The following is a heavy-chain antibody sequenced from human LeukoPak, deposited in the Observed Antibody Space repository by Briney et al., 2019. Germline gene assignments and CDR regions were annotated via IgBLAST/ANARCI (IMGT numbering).Heavy chain of an antibody. CDR1: GFTFSSYA. J-gene: IGHJ4*02. CDR2: ISYDGSNK. V-gene: IGHV3-30*04. Sequence: PGGSLRLSCAASGFTFSSYAMHWVRQAPGKGLEWVAVISYDGSNKYYADSVKGRFTISRDNSKNTLYLQMNSLRAEDTTVYYCARALTQYCSSTSCYDPFDYWGQGTLVTVSS. CDR3: ARALTQYCSSTSCYDPFDY. D-gene: IGHD2-2*01.